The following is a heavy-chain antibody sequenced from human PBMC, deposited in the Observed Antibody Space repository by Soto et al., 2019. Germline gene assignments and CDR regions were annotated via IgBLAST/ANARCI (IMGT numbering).Heavy chain of an antibody. CDR2: TSSYNTDT. J-gene: IGHJ6*02. V-gene: IGHV1-18*01. CDR3: ARGHGVIIGAMDV. D-gene: IGHD3-3*01. CDR1: GYRFETYA. Sequence: ASVKVSCKSSGYRFETYAMNWVRQAPGQGLEWMGWTSSYNTDTFYADKFQDRVSMTTDTSTGTAYMELRSLSSDDTAVYYCARGHGVIIGAMDVWGQGXAVTVSS.